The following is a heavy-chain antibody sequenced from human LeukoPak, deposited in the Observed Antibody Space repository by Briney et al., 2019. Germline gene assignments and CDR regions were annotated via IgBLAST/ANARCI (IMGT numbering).Heavy chain of an antibody. CDR1: GYTFTGYY. CDR3: ARDLDILTGFFDY. D-gene: IGHD3-9*01. CDR2: INPSSGDT. J-gene: IGHJ4*02. Sequence: ASVKVSCKASGYTFTGYYIHWVRQAPGQGLEWMGWINPSSGDTNYAQKLQGRVTMTTDTSTSTAYMELRSLRSDDTAVYYCARDLDILTGFFDYWGQGTLVTVSS. V-gene: IGHV1-18*04.